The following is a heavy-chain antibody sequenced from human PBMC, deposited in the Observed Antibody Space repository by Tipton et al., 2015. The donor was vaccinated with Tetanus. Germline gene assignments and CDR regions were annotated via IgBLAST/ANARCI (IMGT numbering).Heavy chain of an antibody. D-gene: IGHD3-10*01. V-gene: IGHV4-39*02. CDR2: LTYSGRT. CDR1: GGSLSAGGHY. J-gene: IGHJ4*02. Sequence: TLSLTCIVSGGSLSAGGHYGAWVRQSPGKGLEWIGSLTYSGRTYYSPSLKGRLTMSVDTSKKDFSLRLRSVTAADTAVYYCARLREIVSRSGWAFDYWGQGILVIVSS. CDR3: ARLREIVSRSGWAFDY.